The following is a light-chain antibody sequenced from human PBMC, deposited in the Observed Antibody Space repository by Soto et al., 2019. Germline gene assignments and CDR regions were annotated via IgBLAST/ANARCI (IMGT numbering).Light chain of an antibody. Sequence: QSALTQPASVSGSPGQSIAISCTGTSSDVGSYNSVSWYQQHPGKAPKLMISDFSNRPSGVSNRFSGSKSGNTASLTISGLQAEDEADYYCSSYTTSSTYVFGTGTKLTVL. J-gene: IGLJ1*01. CDR1: SSDVGSYNS. CDR2: DFS. CDR3: SSYTTSSTYV. V-gene: IGLV2-14*03.